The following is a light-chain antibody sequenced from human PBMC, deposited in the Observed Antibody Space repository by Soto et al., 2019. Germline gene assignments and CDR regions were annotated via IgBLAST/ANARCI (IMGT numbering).Light chain of an antibody. J-gene: IGKJ4*01. Sequence: DLQMTQSPSSVSASVGDRVTITCRASQGINNWLAWYQQKPGKAPKLLIYTTSSLQSGVPSRFIGSRSATDFTLTISSLQPEDSATYYCQQANSFPLTFGGGTKVEIK. V-gene: IGKV1D-12*01. CDR1: QGINNW. CDR3: QQANSFPLT. CDR2: TTS.